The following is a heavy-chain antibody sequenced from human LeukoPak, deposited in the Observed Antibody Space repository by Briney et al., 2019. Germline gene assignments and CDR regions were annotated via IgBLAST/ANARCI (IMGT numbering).Heavy chain of an antibody. D-gene: IGHD5-18*01. CDR2: IIPIFGTA. CDR1: GGTFSSYA. CDR3: ASSYGYGNYFDY. J-gene: IGHJ4*02. Sequence: SVKVSCKASGGTFSSYAISWVRQAPGQGLEWMGGIIPIFGTANYAQKFQGRVTITADESTSTAYMELSSLRSEDTAVYYCASSYGYGNYFDYWGQGTLVTVSS. V-gene: IGHV1-69*13.